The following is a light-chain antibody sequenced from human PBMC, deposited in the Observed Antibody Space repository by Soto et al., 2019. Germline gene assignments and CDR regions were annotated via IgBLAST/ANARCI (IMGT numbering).Light chain of an antibody. CDR2: KAS. CDR1: QSISSW. J-gene: IGKJ1*01. CDR3: QQYDTYSRT. V-gene: IGKV1-5*03. Sequence: DIQITQSPSTLSASVGDRVTITCRASQSISSWLAWYQQKPGKAPKLLIYKASSLESGVPSRFSGSGSGTEFTLAISSLQPDDFATYYCQQYDTYSRTFGQGTMADVK.